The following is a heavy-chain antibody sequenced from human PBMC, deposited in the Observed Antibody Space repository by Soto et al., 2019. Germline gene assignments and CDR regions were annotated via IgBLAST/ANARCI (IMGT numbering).Heavy chain of an antibody. CDR2: IIPILGIA. D-gene: IGHD2-15*01. V-gene: IGHV1-69*02. CDR3: ARGLGYCSGGSCSPYYYYYMDV. J-gene: IGHJ6*03. Sequence: SVKVSCKASGGTFSSYTISWVRQAPGQGLEWMGRIIPILGIANYAQKFQGRVTITADKSTSTAYMELSSLRSEDTAVYYCARGLGYCSGGSCSPYYYYYMDVWGKGTTVTVSS. CDR1: GGTFSSYT.